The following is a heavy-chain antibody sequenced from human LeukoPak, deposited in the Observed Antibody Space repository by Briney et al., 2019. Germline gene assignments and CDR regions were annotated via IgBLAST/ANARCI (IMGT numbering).Heavy chain of an antibody. CDR1: GHSFTSYG. V-gene: IGHV1-18*01. D-gene: IGHD2-8*01. CDR3: AREECSIGVCYPSGY. J-gene: IGHJ4*02. CDR2: ISTYNANT. Sequence: ASVKVSCKASGHSFTSYGISWVRQAPGQGLEWMGWISTYNANTNYALKLQGRVTLTTDTSTSTAYMELKSLRSDDTAVYYCAREECSIGVCYPSGYWGQGTLVTVSS.